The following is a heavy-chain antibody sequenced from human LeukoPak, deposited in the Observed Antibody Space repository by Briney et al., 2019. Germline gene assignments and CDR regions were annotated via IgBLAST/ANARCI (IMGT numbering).Heavy chain of an antibody. V-gene: IGHV1-69*04. D-gene: IGHD3-10*01. J-gene: IGHJ4*02. CDR3: ARTTMVRGVIQLDY. Sequence: SVKVSCKASGGTFSRYAISWVRQAPGQGLECMGRIIPILGIANYAQKFQGRVTITADKSTSTAYMELSSLRSEDTAVYYCARTTMVRGVIQLDYWGQGTLVTVSS. CDR2: IIPILGIA. CDR1: GGTFSRYA.